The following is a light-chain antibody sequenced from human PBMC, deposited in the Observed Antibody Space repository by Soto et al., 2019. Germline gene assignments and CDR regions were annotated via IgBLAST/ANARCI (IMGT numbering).Light chain of an antibody. V-gene: IGLV2-14*03. J-gene: IGLJ2*01. CDR1: SSDVGGYNY. CDR2: DVS. CDR3: SSHTSSSTPVV. Sequence: QSALTQPASVSGSPGQSITISCTGTSSDVGGYNYVSWYQHLPGNAPKLMIYDVSNRPSGVSNRFSGSKSGNTASLTISGLQAEDEADYYCSSHTSSSTPVVFGGGTKLTVL.